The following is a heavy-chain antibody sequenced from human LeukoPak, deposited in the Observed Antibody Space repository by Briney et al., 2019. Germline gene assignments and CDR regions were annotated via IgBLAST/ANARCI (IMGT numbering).Heavy chain of an antibody. CDR1: GFTFSSYA. Sequence: GGSLRLSCAASGFTFSSYAMSWVRQAPGKGLEWVSEISSGGGNTYYTDSVKGRFTISRANSKNTLYLQMNSLRAEDTAVYYCAKELRNYDSSGYYDYWGQGTLVTVSS. V-gene: IGHV3-23*01. CDR3: AKELRNYDSSGYYDY. CDR2: ISSGGGNT. D-gene: IGHD3-22*01. J-gene: IGHJ4*02.